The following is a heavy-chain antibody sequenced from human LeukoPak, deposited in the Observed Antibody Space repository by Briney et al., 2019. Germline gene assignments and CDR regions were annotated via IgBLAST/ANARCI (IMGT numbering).Heavy chain of an antibody. V-gene: IGHV1-3*01. CDR1: GYTFTSYA. CDR2: INAGNGNT. CDR3: ATAPDIQLWLYFDY. Sequence: ASVKVSCKASGYTFTSYAMHWVRQAPGQRLEWMGWINAGNGNTKYSQKFQGRVTMTEDTSTDTAYMELSSLRSEDTAVYSCATAPDIQLWLYFDYWGQGTLVTVSS. J-gene: IGHJ4*02. D-gene: IGHD5-18*01.